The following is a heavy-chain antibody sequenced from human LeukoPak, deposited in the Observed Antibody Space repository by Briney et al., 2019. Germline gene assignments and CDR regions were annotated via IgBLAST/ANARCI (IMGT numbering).Heavy chain of an antibody. CDR3: ARDLNREGMGI. CDR1: GFTFGSYE. CDR2: ISSSGSTI. V-gene: IGHV3-48*03. Sequence: GGSLRLSCAASGFTFGSYEMNWVRQAPGKGLEWVSYISSSGSTIYYADSVKGRFTISRDKAKNSLYLQMNSLRAEDTAVYYCARDLNREGMGIWGQGTMVTVSS. D-gene: IGHD3-10*01. J-gene: IGHJ3*02.